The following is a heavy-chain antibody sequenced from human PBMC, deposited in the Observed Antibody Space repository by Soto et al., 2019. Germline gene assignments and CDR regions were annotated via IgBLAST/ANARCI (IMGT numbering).Heavy chain of an antibody. CDR3: AKDGSAYYYDSSGYYYVRDDY. CDR2: ISGSGGST. V-gene: IGHV3-23*01. CDR1: GFTFSSYA. Sequence: GSLRLSCAASGFTFSSYAMSWVRQAPGKGLEWVSAISGSGGSTYYADSVKGRFTISRDNSKNTLYLQMNSLRAEDTAVYYCAKDGSAYYYDSSGYYYVRDDYWGQGTLVTVSS. J-gene: IGHJ4*02. D-gene: IGHD3-22*01.